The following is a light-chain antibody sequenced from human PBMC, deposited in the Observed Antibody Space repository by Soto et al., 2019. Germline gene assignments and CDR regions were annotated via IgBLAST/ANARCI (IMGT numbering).Light chain of an antibody. CDR1: SSNIGSNT. CDR3: CSYAGSSTFYV. CDR2: SNN. Sequence: QSALTQPPSASGTPGQRVTISCSGSSSNIGSNTVNWYQQLPGTAPKLLIYSNNQRPSGVPDRFSGSKSGTSASLAISGLQSEDEADYYCCSYAGSSTFYVFGTGTKVTVL. J-gene: IGLJ1*01. V-gene: IGLV1-44*01.